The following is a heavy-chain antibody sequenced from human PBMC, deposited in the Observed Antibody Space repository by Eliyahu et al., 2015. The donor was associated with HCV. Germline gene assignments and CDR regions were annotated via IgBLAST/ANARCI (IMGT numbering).Heavy chain of an antibody. CDR3: AKEGGRLTKWRVFDH. Sequence: QMQLTESGGGVVQPGTSLXVSCXGXGFSFXXYGIHWVRQAPGKGLEWLXLIAYDGGNKQYAASVKGRFTISRDNSNNTVYLQMTSLRPEDTAVYYCAKEGGRLTKWRVFDHWGHGMLVTVSS. CDR2: IAYDGGNK. CDR1: GFSFXXYG. J-gene: IGHJ4*01. D-gene: IGHD3-16*01. V-gene: IGHV3-30*18.